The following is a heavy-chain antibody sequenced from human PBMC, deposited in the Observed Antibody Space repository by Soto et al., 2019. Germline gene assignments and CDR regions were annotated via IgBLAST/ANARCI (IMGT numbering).Heavy chain of an antibody. CDR3: ANRPRYCSSTSCFDY. J-gene: IGHJ4*02. CDR2: ISGSGGST. V-gene: IGHV3-23*01. D-gene: IGHD2-2*01. CDR1: GFTFSSYA. Sequence: GGSLRLSCAASGFTFSSYAMSWVRQAPGKGLEWVSAISGSGGSTYYADSVKGRFTISRDNSKNTLYLQMNSLRAEDTAVYYCANRPRYCSSTSCFDYWGQGTLVTVSP.